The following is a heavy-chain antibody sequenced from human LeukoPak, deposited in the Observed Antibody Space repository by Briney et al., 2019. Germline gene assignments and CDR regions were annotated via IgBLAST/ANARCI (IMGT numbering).Heavy chain of an antibody. D-gene: IGHD6-13*01. CDR2: ISSSGSTI. CDR1: GFTFSSYE. V-gene: IGHV3-48*03. CDR3: ATDGGPAYSSSWYLY. J-gene: IGHJ4*02. Sequence: GGSLRLSCAASGFTFSSYEMNWVRQAPGKGLEWVSYISSSGSTIYYADSVKGRFTISRDNAKNSLYLQMNSLRAEDTAVYYCATDGGPAYSSSWYLYWGQGTLVTVSS.